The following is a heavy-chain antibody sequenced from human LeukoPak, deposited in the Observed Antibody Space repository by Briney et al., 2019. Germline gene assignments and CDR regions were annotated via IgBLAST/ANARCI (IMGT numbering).Heavy chain of an antibody. D-gene: IGHD3-9*01. Sequence: SETLSLTCAVYGGSFSGYYWSWIRQPPGKGLEWIGEINHSGSTNYNPSLKSRVTISVDTSKNQFSLKLSSVTAADTAVYYCARGSLEYDILTYFDYWGQGTLVTVSS. J-gene: IGHJ4*02. CDR2: INHSGST. CDR3: ARGSLEYDILTYFDY. CDR1: GGSFSGYY. V-gene: IGHV4-34*01.